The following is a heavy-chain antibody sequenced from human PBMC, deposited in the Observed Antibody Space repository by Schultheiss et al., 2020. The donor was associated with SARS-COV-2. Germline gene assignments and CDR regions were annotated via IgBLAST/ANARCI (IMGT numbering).Heavy chain of an antibody. D-gene: IGHD3-3*01. J-gene: IGHJ4*02. Sequence: SETLSLTCTVSGGSVSSGSYYWSWIRQPAGKGLEWIGRIYTSGSTNYNPSLKSRVTMSVDTSKNQFSLKLSSVTAADTAVYYCARERLYYDFWSGYPNDYWGQGTLVTVSS. CDR2: IYTSGST. V-gene: IGHV4-61*02. CDR3: ARERLYYDFWSGYPNDY. CDR1: GGSVSSGSYY.